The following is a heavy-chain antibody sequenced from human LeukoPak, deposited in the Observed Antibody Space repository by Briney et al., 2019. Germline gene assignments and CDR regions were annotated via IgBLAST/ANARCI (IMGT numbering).Heavy chain of an antibody. D-gene: IGHD2-2*01. J-gene: IGHJ4*02. CDR1: GLSFADYG. CDR2: IQSKTYGEAT. Sequence: GGSLRLSCTPSGLSFADYGMSWVRQAPGKGLEWVSFIQSKTYGEATMYAASVRGRFTISRDDSRSTSYLQMNSLKTEDTAVYYCTASDHLYCSSSSCHFDYWGQGTLVTVAS. CDR3: TASDHLYCSSSSCHFDY. V-gene: IGHV3-49*04.